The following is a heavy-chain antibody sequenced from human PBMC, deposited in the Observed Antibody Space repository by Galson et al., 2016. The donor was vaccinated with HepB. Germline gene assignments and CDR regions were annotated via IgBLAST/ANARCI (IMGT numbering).Heavy chain of an antibody. J-gene: IGHJ4*02. CDR2: INPNSGDT. D-gene: IGHD3-22*01. CDR3: TREHYYDAGYSASEDY. V-gene: IGHV1-2*02. Sequence: SVKVSCKASGYTFTGYYMHWVRQAPGQGLEWMGSINPNSGDTNYAQKFQGRVTMTRDTSISTAYMELSRLRSDDTAVYYCTREHYYDAGYSASEDYWGQGTLVTVSS. CDR1: GYTFTGYY.